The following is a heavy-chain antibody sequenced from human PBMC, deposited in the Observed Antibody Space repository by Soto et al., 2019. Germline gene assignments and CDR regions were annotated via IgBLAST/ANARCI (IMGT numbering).Heavy chain of an antibody. Sequence: PSETLSLTCTVSGGSVTSDEDYWTWIRQSPGKGLEWIGYISNSGSTGYSPSLKTRLSMSVDRSKNQFTLRLTSVTAADTAVYFCATESGSTYGYFDHWGQGTQVTVSS. D-gene: IGHD5-18*01. CDR2: ISNSGST. CDR3: ATESGSTYGYFDH. V-gene: IGHV4-30-4*01. CDR1: GGSVTSDEDY. J-gene: IGHJ4*02.